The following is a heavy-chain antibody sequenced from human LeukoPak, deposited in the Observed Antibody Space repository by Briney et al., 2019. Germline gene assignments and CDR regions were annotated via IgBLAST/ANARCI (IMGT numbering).Heavy chain of an antibody. V-gene: IGHV3-21*01. CDR1: GFIFSSYN. CDR2: VRNSRSYI. Sequence: GGSLRLSCAASGFIFSSYNMNWVRQAPGKGLEGVSSVRNSRSYIYYADSVKGRFTISRDNAKNSLYLQMTSLRAEDTAVYFCARDPNYFDTSGYYRSHYAFDIWGQGTMVTVSS. D-gene: IGHD3-22*01. J-gene: IGHJ3*02. CDR3: ARDPNYFDTSGYYRSHYAFDI.